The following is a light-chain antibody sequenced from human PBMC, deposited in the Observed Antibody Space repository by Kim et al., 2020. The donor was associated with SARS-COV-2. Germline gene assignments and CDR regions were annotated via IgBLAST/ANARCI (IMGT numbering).Light chain of an antibody. CDR3: QQYTSYSWT. J-gene: IGKJ1*01. Sequence: GDRVTITCRDSQSISSWLAWYQQKPAKAPKLLIYHASSLESGVPPRFSGSGSGTEFILSISSLQPDDFAAYHCQQYTSYSWTFGQGTKVDI. CDR1: QSISSW. CDR2: HAS. V-gene: IGKV1-5*01.